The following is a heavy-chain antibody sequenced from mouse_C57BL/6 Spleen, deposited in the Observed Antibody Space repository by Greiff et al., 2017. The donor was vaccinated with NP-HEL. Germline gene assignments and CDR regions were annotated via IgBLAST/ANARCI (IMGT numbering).Heavy chain of an antibody. V-gene: IGHV1-80*01. J-gene: IGHJ1*03. CDR1: GYAFSSYW. Sequence: QVQLQQSGAELVKPGASVKISCKASGYAFSSYWMNWVKQRPGRGLDWIGQIYPGAGDTNYTGTFKGKATLTADKSSSTAYMQLSSLTSEDSAVYCGARCDYDWYFDVWGTGTTVTVSS. CDR3: ARCDYDWYFDV. D-gene: IGHD2-4*01. CDR2: IYPGAGDT.